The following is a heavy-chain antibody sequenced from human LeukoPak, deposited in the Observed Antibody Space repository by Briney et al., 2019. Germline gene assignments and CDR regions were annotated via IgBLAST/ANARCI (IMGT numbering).Heavy chain of an antibody. V-gene: IGHV1-69*04. D-gene: IGHD5-24*01. CDR2: IIPILGIA. Sequence: SVKVSCKASGGSFSSYAISWVRQAPGQGLEWMGRIIPILGIAKYAQKFQGRVTITADKTTRTAYMELSSLRSDDTAVYYCARGLEFDYWGQGTLVTVSS. CDR1: GGSFSSYA. CDR3: ARGLEFDY. J-gene: IGHJ4*02.